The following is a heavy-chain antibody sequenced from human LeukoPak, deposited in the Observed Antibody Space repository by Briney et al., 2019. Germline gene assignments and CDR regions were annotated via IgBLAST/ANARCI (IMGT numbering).Heavy chain of an antibody. CDR2: INPNSGGT. Sequence: ASVKVSCKASGYTFTGYYMHWVRQAPGQGLEWMGWINPNSGGTSYAQKFQGRVTMTRDMSVTTAYMELSRLRSDDTAVYYCARYSGYDEPFEYWGQGTLVTVSS. CDR1: GYTFTGYY. J-gene: IGHJ4*02. D-gene: IGHD5-12*01. CDR3: ARYSGYDEPFEY. V-gene: IGHV1-2*02.